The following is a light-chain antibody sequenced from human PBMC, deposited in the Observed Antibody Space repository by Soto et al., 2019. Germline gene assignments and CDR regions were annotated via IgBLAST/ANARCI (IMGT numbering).Light chain of an antibody. CDR2: GNS. J-gene: IGLJ1*01. CDR1: SSNIGARYD. Sequence: QSALTQPPSVSGAPGQRVTISCTGSSSNIGARYDVHWYQQLPGAAPKLLIYGNSNRPSGVPDRFSGSKSGTSASLAITGLQAEDEADYYCQSYDSSLSGHVFGTGTKVTVL. V-gene: IGLV1-40*01. CDR3: QSYDSSLSGHV.